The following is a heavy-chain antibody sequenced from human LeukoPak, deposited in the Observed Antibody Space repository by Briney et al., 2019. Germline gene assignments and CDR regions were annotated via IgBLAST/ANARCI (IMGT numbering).Heavy chain of an antibody. CDR1: GGSISSYY. CDR3: AREDYDIYDDAFDI. CDR2: IYYSGST. Sequence: PSETLSLTCTVSGGSISSYYWSWTRQPPGKGLEWIGYIYYSGSTNYNPSLKSRVTISVDTSKNQFSLKLSSVTAADTAVYYCAREDYDIYDDAFDIWGQGTMVTVSS. D-gene: IGHD3-9*01. V-gene: IGHV4-59*01. J-gene: IGHJ3*02.